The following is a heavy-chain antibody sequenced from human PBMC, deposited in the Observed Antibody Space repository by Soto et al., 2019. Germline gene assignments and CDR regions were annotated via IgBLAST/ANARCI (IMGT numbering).Heavy chain of an antibody. CDR3: AKDRGRGSPLSGGMDV. J-gene: IGHJ6*02. Sequence: NPGGSLRLSCAASGFNFSSYNINWVRQAPGKGLEWVSSISSGSNHIFYANSVRGRFTISRDNAKNSLYLQMNSLRAEDMAVYYCAKDRGRGSPLSGGMDVWGQGTTVTVSS. CDR2: ISSGSNHI. CDR1: GFNFSSYN. D-gene: IGHD3-10*01. V-gene: IGHV3-21*01.